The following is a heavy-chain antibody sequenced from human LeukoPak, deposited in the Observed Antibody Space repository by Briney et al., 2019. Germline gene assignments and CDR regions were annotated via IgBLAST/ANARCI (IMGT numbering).Heavy chain of an antibody. J-gene: IGHJ4*02. CDR2: IYYSGST. CDR1: GGSISSSSYY. CDR3: ARDSPSYDSSGYY. Sequence: SETLSLTCTVSGGSISSSSYYWGWIRQPPGKGLEWIGSIYYSGSTYYNPSLKSRVTISVDTSKNQFSLKLSSVTAADTAVYYCARDSPSYDSSGYYWGQGTLVTVSS. D-gene: IGHD3-22*01. V-gene: IGHV4-39*07.